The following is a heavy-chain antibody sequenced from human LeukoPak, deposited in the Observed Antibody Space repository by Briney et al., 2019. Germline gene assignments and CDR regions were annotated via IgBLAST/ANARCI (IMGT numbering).Heavy chain of an antibody. D-gene: IGHD3-22*01. J-gene: IGHJ6*04. Sequence: PGGSLRLSCAASGFTFSSYAMSWVRQAPGKGLEWVSGISGSGGSTYYADSVKGRFTISRDNSKNTLYLQMNSLRAEDTAVYYCANGYYDSSGYYYLAFMDVWGKGTTVTVSS. V-gene: IGHV3-23*01. CDR3: ANGYYDSSGYYYLAFMDV. CDR2: ISGSGGST. CDR1: GFTFSSYA.